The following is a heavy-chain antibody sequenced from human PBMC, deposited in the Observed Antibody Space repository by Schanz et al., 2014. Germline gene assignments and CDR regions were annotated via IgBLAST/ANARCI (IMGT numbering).Heavy chain of an antibody. CDR1: GYTFSDYG. J-gene: IGHJ4*02. D-gene: IGHD6-6*01. CDR3: ARDQSPYTNSSDVRYFDY. V-gene: IGHV1-18*01. Sequence: QVQLVQSGDEVKKPGASVKVSCKTSGYTFSDYGITWVRQAPGQGLEWIGWISAQTGDTRYAQKMQGRVTMTRDVSSTTAFLELRSLRYDDTAVYYCARDQSPYTNSSDVRYFDYWGQGSLVTVSS. CDR2: ISAQTGDT.